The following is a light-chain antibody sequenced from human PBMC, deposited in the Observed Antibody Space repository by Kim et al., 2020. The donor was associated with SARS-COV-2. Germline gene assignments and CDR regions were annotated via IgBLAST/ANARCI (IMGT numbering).Light chain of an antibody. V-gene: IGKV1-39*01. Sequence: ASVGDRVTVTWPTSENISSELSWYPHKPGRAPTLLIYAASALQGAFPSRFSGSGSESDFAPTISSLQPGDFATYFCTQTYIYPVTFGPGTKVDIK. CDR3: TQTYIYPVT. CDR1: ENISSE. CDR2: AAS. J-gene: IGKJ3*01.